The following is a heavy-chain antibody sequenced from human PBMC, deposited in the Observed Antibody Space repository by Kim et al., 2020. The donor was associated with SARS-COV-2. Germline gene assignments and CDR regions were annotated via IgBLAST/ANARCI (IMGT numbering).Heavy chain of an antibody. CDR1: GFTFSSYS. CDR2: ISSSSSTI. CDR3: ARGQNKGRYYDFWSGYYDYYYGMDV. J-gene: IGHJ6*02. D-gene: IGHD3-3*01. V-gene: IGHV3-48*04. Sequence: GGSLRLSCAASGFTFSSYSMNWVRQAPGKGLEWVSYISSSSSTIYYADSVKGRFTISRDNAKNSLYLQMNSLRAEDTAVYYCARGQNKGRYYDFWSGYYDYYYGMDVWGQGTTVTVSS.